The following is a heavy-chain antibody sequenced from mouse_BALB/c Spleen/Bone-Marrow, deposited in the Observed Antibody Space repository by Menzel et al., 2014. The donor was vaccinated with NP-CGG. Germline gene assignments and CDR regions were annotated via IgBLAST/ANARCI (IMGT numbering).Heavy chain of an antibody. CDR2: INTNGGNT. J-gene: IGHJ2*01. CDR3: ARGLDY. V-gene: IGHV5-6-3*01. Sequence: EVQLVESGGGLVQPGGPLKLSCAASGFTFSSYGMSWVRQTPDKRLELVATINTNGGNTYYPDSVKGRFTISRDNAKNTLYLQMSSLKSEDTAMYYCARGLDYWGQGTTLTVSS. CDR1: GFTFSSYG.